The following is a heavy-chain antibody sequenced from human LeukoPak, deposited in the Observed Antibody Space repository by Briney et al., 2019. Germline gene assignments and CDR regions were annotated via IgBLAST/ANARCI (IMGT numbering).Heavy chain of an antibody. J-gene: IGHJ4*02. Sequence: PGGSLRLSCAASGFTFSSYAMSWVRQAPGKGLEWVSAISGSGGSTYYADSVKGRFTISRDNSKNTLYLQMNSLRAEDTAVYYCAKAPRSSQLSSPFDYWGQGTLVTVSS. CDR2: ISGSGGST. CDR1: GFTFSSYA. D-gene: IGHD6-13*01. CDR3: AKAPRSSQLSSPFDY. V-gene: IGHV3-23*01.